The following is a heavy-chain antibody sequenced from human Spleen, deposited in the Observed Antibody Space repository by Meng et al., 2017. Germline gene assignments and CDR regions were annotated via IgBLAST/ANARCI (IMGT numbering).Heavy chain of an antibody. V-gene: IGHV4-34*01. J-gene: IGHJ4*02. Sequence: QVQLQEWGAGLLKPSETLSLTSVVSGGSFSDYYWSWIRQPPGKGLEWIGEIHHTWSTNYNPSFKSRVTILVDKSENLFSLRLTSVTAADTAVYYCASAGYYCLDYWGQGSLVTVSS. CDR1: GGSFSDYY. D-gene: IGHD2/OR15-2a*01. CDR3: ASAGYYCLDY. CDR2: IHHTWST.